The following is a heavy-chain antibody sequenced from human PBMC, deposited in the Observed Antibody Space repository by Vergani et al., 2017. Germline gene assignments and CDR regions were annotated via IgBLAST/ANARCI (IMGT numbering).Heavy chain of an antibody. D-gene: IGHD5-12*01. J-gene: IGHJ4*02. Sequence: EVQLVQSGAEVKKPGESLKISCKGSGYSFTSYRIGWVRQMPGKGLEWMGIIYPGDSDTRYSPSFQGQVTISADKSISTAYLQWSSLKASDTAMYYCARPSGGYSGYDAEDPFDYWGQGTLVTVSS. CDR2: IYPGDSDT. V-gene: IGHV5-51*03. CDR1: GYSFTSYR. CDR3: ARPSGGYSGYDAEDPFDY.